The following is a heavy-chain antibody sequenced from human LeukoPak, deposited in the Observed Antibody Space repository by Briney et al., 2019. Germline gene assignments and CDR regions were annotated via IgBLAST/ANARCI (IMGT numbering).Heavy chain of an antibody. V-gene: IGHV1-69-2*01. D-gene: IGHD5-24*01. CDR2: VDPEDGES. CDR3: TTMTISPGY. J-gene: IGHJ4*02. Sequence: GASVKVSCNVTAYPIIDHYMHWLRQAPGRGLEWMGVVDPEDGESMYAERFQGRIAITADTSTSTIYMALYNLTSEDTAKYFCTTMTISPGYWGQGTQVTVAP. CDR1: AYPIIDHY.